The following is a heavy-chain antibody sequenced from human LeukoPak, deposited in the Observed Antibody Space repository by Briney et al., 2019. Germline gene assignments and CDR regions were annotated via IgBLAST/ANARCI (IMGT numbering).Heavy chain of an antibody. D-gene: IGHD3-22*01. V-gene: IGHV3-11*04. CDR1: GFTFSDYY. CDR2: ISNSGNTI. Sequence: GGSLRLSCAASGFTFSDYYMSWIRQAPGKGLEWVSYISNSGNTIYYADSVKGRFTISRDNSKNTLYLQMNSLRAEDTAVYYCAKGGFFYDSSGNLDCWGQGTLVTVSS. CDR3: AKGGFFYDSSGNLDC. J-gene: IGHJ4*02.